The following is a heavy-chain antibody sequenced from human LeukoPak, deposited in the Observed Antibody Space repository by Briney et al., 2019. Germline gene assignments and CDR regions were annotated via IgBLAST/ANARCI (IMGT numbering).Heavy chain of an antibody. CDR2: IDAGNGNT. CDR3: ARVNYYGSGPPSPYWYFDL. J-gene: IGHJ2*01. V-gene: IGHV1-3*01. Sequence: GASVKVSCKASGYTFTSYAMHWVRQAPGQRLEWMGWIDAGNGNTKYSQKLQGRVTMTTDTSTSTAYMELRSLRSDDTAVYYCARVNYYGSGPPSPYWYFDLWGRGTLVTVSS. CDR1: GYTFTSYA. D-gene: IGHD3-10*01.